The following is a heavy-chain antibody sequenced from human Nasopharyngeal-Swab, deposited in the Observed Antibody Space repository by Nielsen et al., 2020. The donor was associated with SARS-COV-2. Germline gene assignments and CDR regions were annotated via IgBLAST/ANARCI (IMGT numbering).Heavy chain of an antibody. CDR3: AKSMTTLIAYYYYGADV. V-gene: IGHV3-30*18. CDR2: TSPDGTNK. J-gene: IGHJ6*02. CDR1: GFTFKNYG. Sequence: GESLKISCAASGFTFKNYGMHWVRQAPGKGLEWVAVTSPDGTNKYYADSVKGRFSISRDNSKNTLFLEMNSLRAADTAVYYCAKSMTTLIAYYYYGADVWGQGALVTVSS. D-gene: IGHD4-11*01.